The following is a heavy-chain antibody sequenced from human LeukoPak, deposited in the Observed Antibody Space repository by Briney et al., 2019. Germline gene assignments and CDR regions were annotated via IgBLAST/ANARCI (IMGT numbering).Heavy chain of an antibody. Sequence: GGSLRLSCAASGFTFSSYSMNWVRQAPGKGLEWVSSISSSSSYIYYADSVKGRFTISRDNAKNSLYLQMNSLRAEDTAVYYCARAYCSSTSCSPSYYGMDVWGQGTTVTVS. D-gene: IGHD2-2*01. V-gene: IGHV3-21*01. CDR1: GFTFSSYS. CDR3: ARAYCSSTSCSPSYYGMDV. CDR2: ISSSSSYI. J-gene: IGHJ6*02.